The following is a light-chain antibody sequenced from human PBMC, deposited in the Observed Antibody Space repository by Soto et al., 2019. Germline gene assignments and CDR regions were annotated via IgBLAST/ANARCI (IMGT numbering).Light chain of an antibody. CDR3: QQFGSSPGT. V-gene: IGKV3-20*01. CDR1: QSIGSNY. CDR2: GAS. J-gene: IGKJ1*01. Sequence: EIVLTQSPGTLSLSPGERATLSCRASQSIGSNYLAWYQLKPGQAPRLLIYGASSMATGIPDRFSGSGSGTGFTLTISRLEPEDFAVYYCQQFGSSPGTFGQGTNVEIK.